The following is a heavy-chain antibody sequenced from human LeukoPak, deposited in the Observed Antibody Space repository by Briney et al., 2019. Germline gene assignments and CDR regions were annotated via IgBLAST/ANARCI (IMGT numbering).Heavy chain of an antibody. CDR1: GFTFSSYG. CDR3: AKDLERPSVDTAMVFVF. J-gene: IGHJ4*02. Sequence: GGSLRLSCAASGFTFSSYGMHWVRQPPAKGLKWGPFIRYDGSNKYYADSVKGRFTISRDNSKNTLYLQMNSLRAEDTAVYYCAKDLERPSVDTAMVFVFWGQGTLVTVSS. CDR2: IRYDGSNK. V-gene: IGHV3-30*02. D-gene: IGHD5-18*01.